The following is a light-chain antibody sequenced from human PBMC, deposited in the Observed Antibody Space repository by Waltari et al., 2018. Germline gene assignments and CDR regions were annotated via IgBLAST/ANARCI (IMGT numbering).Light chain of an antibody. J-gene: IGKJ1*01. CDR2: CAS. CDR3: QPYYTTPST. V-gene: IGKV4-1*01. CDR1: QSLLDSSNNKNY. Sequence: DIVLTQSPDSLAVSLGERATINCKSSQSLLDSSNNKNYLAWYQQKPGQPPKLLISCASTREAGVPDRISGSGFRTDCTLTISSLQAGDVAVYYCQPYYTTPSTFGQVTKVEIK.